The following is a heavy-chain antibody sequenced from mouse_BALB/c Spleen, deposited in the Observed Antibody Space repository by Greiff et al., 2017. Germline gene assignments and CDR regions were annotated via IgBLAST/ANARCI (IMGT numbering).Heavy chain of an antibody. CDR1: GFSLSGYS. CDR2: IWGGGST. Sequence: QVQLKQSGPGLVAPSQSLSITCTASGFSLSGYSVHWVRQPPGKGLEWLGMIWGGGSTDDNSALKSSLSISKDNSESHVFLKMNSLQTDDTAMYYCAREVVANGYFDVWGAGTTVTVSS. CDR3: AREVVANGYFDV. J-gene: IGHJ1*01. D-gene: IGHD1-1*01. V-gene: IGHV2-6-4*01.